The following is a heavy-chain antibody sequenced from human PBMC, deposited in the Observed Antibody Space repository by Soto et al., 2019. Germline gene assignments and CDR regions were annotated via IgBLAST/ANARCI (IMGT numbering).Heavy chain of an antibody. CDR2: INHSGST. D-gene: IGHD4-4*01. CDR1: GGSFSGYY. V-gene: IGHV4-34*01. CDR3: ARVEGRTTVSSFDY. Sequence: SETLSLTCAVYGGSFSGYYWSWIRQPPGKGLEWIGEINHSGSTNYNPSLKSRVTISVDTSKNQFSLKLSPVTAADTAVYYCARVEGRTTVSSFDYWGQGTLVTVSS. J-gene: IGHJ4*02.